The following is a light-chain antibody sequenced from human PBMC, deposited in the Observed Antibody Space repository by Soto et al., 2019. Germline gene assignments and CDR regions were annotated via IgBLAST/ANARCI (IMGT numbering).Light chain of an antibody. CDR3: QSYDSSLSGSYV. CDR2: GNS. Sequence: QSLLTQPPSVSGAPGQRVTISCTGSSSNIGAGYDVHWYQQLPGTAPKLLIYGNSNRPSGVPDRFSGSKSGTSASLAITGLQAEDEADYYCQSYDSSLSGSYVFGTGTKXTVL. J-gene: IGLJ1*01. CDR1: SSNIGAGYD. V-gene: IGLV1-40*01.